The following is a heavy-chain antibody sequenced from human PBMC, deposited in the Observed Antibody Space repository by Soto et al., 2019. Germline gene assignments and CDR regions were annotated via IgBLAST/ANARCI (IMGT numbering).Heavy chain of an antibody. J-gene: IGHJ6*02. CDR1: GGSISSGGYY. CDR3: AREWATLREGIYYYYCMDV. CDR2: IYYSGST. V-gene: IGHV4-31*03. D-gene: IGHD1-26*01. Sequence: QVQLQESGPGLVKPSQTLSLTCTVSGGSISSGGYYWSWIRQHPGKGLEWIGYIYYSGSTYYNPSLKSRVTISVDTSKNQCSLKLSSVTAADTAVYYCAREWATLREGIYYYYCMDVWGQGTTVTVSS.